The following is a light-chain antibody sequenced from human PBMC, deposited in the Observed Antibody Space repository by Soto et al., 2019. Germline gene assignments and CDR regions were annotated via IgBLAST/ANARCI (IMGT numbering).Light chain of an antibody. Sequence: EIVLTQSPGTLSLSPGERATLSCRASQSVGSAYLAGYQHKPGQAPRLLIYGASSRATGIPDRISGSGSGTDFTLTISRLEPEDFAVYYCQQYGSSRWTFGQGTKVEAK. CDR1: QSVGSAY. CDR2: GAS. J-gene: IGKJ1*01. CDR3: QQYGSSRWT. V-gene: IGKV3-20*01.